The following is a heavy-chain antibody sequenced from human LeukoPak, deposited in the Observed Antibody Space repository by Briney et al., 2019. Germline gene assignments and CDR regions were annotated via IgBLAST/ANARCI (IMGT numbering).Heavy chain of an antibody. V-gene: IGHV1-8*03. J-gene: IGHJ4*02. CDR1: GYTFTSYD. CDR3: ARGGYSYGSNDY. D-gene: IGHD5-18*01. CDR2: MNPNSGNT. Sequence: ASVKVSCKASGYTFTSYDINWVRQATGQGLEWMGWMNPNSGNTGYAQKFQGRVTITRNTSISTAYMELSSLRSEDTAVYYCARGGYSYGSNDYWGQGTLVTVSS.